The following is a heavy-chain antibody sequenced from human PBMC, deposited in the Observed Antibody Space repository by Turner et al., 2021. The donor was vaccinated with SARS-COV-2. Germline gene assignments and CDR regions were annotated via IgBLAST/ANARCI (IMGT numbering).Heavy chain of an antibody. CDR2: IHYSGST. D-gene: IGHD3-10*01. V-gene: IGHV4-39*01. CDR1: GGSITTSSYY. J-gene: IGHJ3*01. Sequence: QLQLQESGPGLVKPSETLSLTCTVSGGSITTSSYYWGWIRQPPGKGLEWIGSIHYSGSTYYNASLESRVTISVDTSKNQFSLKLTSVTAADTAVYYCARVRTVTCITTTCLPSDAFDLLGQGTMVPVSS. CDR3: ARVRTVTCITTTCLPSDAFDL.